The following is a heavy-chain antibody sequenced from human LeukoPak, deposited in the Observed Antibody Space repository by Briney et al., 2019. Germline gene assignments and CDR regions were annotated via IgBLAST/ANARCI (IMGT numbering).Heavy chain of an antibody. V-gene: IGHV4-59*01. CDR2: IYYSGST. J-gene: IGHJ4*02. CDR1: GGSISSYY. CDR3: ATTTYYFDRGQPFDY. Sequence: SETLSLTCSVSGGSISSYYWSWIRQPPGKGLEWIGYIYYSGSTNYNPSLKSRVTISVDTSKNQFSMKLSSVTAADTAVYYCATTTYYFDRGQPFDYWGQGTLVTVSS. D-gene: IGHD3-22*01.